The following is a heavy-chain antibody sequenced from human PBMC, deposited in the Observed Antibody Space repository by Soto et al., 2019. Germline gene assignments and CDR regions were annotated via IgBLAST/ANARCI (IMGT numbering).Heavy chain of an antibody. CDR1: GFTFSSYA. CDR2: ISGSGGGT. Sequence: GGSLRLSCAASGFTFSSYAMSWVRQAPGKGLEWVSAISGSGGGTYYADSVKGRFTISRDNSRNTLYLQMNSLRAEDTAVYYCSKVGDCSGGSCYPNYYYYYMDVWGKGTTVTVSS. V-gene: IGHV3-23*01. D-gene: IGHD2-15*01. J-gene: IGHJ6*03. CDR3: SKVGDCSGGSCYPNYYYYYMDV.